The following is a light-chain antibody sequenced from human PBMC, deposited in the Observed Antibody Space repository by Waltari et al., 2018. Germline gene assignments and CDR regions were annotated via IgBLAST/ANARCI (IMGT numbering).Light chain of an antibody. CDR1: SSDVGGYKY. J-gene: IGLJ2*01. Sequence: QSALTQPPSASGSPGQSVTISCTGTSSDVGGYKYVSWYRQHPGKAPKLTISEVSKRPSGVPARFSGSKSGNTASLTVSGLQAEDDADYYCSSSVGSNNLHVVFGGGTKLTVL. CDR3: SSSVGSNNLHVV. V-gene: IGLV2-8*01. CDR2: EVS.